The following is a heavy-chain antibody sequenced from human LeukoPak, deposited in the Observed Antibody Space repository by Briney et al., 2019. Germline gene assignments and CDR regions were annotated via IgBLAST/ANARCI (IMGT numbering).Heavy chain of an antibody. J-gene: IGHJ4*02. D-gene: IGHD2-15*01. Sequence: GGSLRLSCAASGFTFSSYAMHWVRQAPGKGLEWVAVISYDGSNKYYADSVKGRFTISRDNSKNTLYLQMNSLRAEDTAVYYCARDPGYCSGGSCYDPQFDYWGQGTLDTVSS. V-gene: IGHV3-30-3*01. CDR2: ISYDGSNK. CDR1: GFTFSSYA. CDR3: ARDPGYCSGGSCYDPQFDY.